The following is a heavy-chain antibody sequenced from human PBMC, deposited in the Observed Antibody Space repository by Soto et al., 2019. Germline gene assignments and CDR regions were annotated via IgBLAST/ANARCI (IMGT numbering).Heavy chain of an antibody. D-gene: IGHD1-1*01. Sequence: QVQLQESGPGLVKPSQTLSLTCTVSGGSISSGGYYWSWIRQHPGKGLEWIGYIYYSGSSYYNPSLKSRGTISVDTSKNQFSLELSSATAADSAVYYCARVGNAAVFAYWGQETLVTVSS. J-gene: IGHJ4*02. CDR1: GGSISSGGYY. CDR3: ARVGNAAVFAY. V-gene: IGHV4-31*03. CDR2: IYYSGSS.